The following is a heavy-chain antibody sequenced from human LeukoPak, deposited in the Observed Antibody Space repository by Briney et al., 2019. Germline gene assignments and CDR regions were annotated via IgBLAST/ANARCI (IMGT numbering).Heavy chain of an antibody. D-gene: IGHD2-2*02. CDR3: ARDTYDAFDI. J-gene: IGHJ3*02. CDR2: INHSGST. Sequence: ASETLSLTCAVYGGSFSGYYWSWIRQPPGKGLEWIGEINHSGSTNYNPSLKSRVTISVDTFKNQFSLKLSSVTAADTAVYYCARDTYDAFDIWGQGTMVTVSS. V-gene: IGHV4-34*01. CDR1: GGSFSGYY.